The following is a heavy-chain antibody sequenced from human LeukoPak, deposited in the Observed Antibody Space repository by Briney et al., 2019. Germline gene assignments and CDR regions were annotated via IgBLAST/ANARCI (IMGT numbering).Heavy chain of an antibody. Sequence: APVKVSCKASGYTFTGYYMHWVRQAPGQGLEWMGWINPNSGGTNYAQKFQGRVTMTRDTSISTAYMELSRLRSDDTAVYYCARGSLRFRTGYYFDYWGQGTLVTVSS. CDR3: ARGSLRFRTGYYFDY. D-gene: IGHD5/OR15-5a*01. V-gene: IGHV1-2*02. CDR2: INPNSGGT. J-gene: IGHJ4*02. CDR1: GYTFTGYY.